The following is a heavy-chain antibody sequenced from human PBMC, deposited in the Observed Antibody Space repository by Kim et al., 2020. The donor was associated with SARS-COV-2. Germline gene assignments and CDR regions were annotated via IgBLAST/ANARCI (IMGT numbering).Heavy chain of an antibody. CDR3: ARDYDFWSGYYNWVDP. CDR2: IWYDGSNK. Sequence: GGSLRLSCAASGFTFSSYGMHWVRQAPGKGLEWVAVIWYDGSNKYYADSVKGRFTISRDNSKNTLYLQMNSLRAEDTAVYYCARDYDFWSGYYNWVDPWGQGTLVTVSS. CDR1: GFTFSSYG. D-gene: IGHD3-3*01. J-gene: IGHJ5*02. V-gene: IGHV3-33*01.